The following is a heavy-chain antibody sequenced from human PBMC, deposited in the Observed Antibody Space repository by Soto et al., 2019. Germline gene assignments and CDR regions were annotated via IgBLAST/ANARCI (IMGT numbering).Heavy chain of an antibody. CDR1: GVSISSYY. CDR3: EDVGVYCSGGSCYSRTSFDH. V-gene: IGHV4-59*01. CDR2: IYYSGST. D-gene: IGHD2-15*01. Sequence: SDTLSLTCTVSGVSISSYYWSWIRQPPGKGLEWIGYIYYSGSTNYNPSLKSRVTISVETSKNQFSLKLSSVTAAETAVYYCEDVGVYCSGGSCYSRTSFDHWGEGTMVPVSA. J-gene: IGHJ4*02.